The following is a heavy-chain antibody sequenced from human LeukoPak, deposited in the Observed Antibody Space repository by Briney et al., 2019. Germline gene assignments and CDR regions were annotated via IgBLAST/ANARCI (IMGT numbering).Heavy chain of an antibody. Sequence: SETLSLTCTVSGGSISSSSYYWGWIRQPPGKGLEWIGSIYYGGSTYYNPSLKSRVTISVDTSKNQFSLKLSSVTAADTAVYYCARDVLIAVAGGATDYWGQGTLVTVSS. D-gene: IGHD6-19*01. J-gene: IGHJ4*02. CDR1: GGSISSSSYY. CDR3: ARDVLIAVAGGATDY. CDR2: IYYGGST. V-gene: IGHV4-39*02.